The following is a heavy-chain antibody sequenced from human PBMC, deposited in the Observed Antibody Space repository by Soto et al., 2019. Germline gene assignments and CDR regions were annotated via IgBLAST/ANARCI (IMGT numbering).Heavy chain of an antibody. J-gene: IGHJ4*02. Sequence: EVQLLESGGGLVQPGGSLRLSCAASGFTFSSYAMSWVRQAPGKGLEWVSAISGSGGSTYYADSVKGRFSISRDNSKNTLYLQMNSLRAEDTAVYYCAKDLGRDGYNSYYFDYGGQGTLVTVSS. CDR2: ISGSGGST. V-gene: IGHV3-23*01. D-gene: IGHD5-12*01. CDR3: AKDLGRDGYNSYYFDY. CDR1: GFTFSSYA.